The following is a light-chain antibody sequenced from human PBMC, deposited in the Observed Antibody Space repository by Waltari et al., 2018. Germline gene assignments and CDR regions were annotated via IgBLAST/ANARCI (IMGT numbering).Light chain of an antibody. Sequence: QTVVTQEPSLSVSPGGTVTLTCALSSGSISATSYATWYQQTPGQAPRTLVYNANTRSSGVPDRFSGSILENKAALTITGAQADDECDYYCALYMGGGIWVFGGGTKLTVL. CDR3: ALYMGGGIWV. CDR1: SGSISATSY. CDR2: NAN. V-gene: IGLV8-61*01. J-gene: IGLJ3*02.